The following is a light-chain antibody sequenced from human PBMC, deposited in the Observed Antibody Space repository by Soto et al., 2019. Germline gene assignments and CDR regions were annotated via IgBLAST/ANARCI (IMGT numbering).Light chain of an antibody. CDR2: DVT. J-gene: IGLJ3*02. Sequence: QSALTQPAAWSGSPGQSITISCSGTPSDIGAYNYVSWYQHHPGKAPKVIIYDVTNRPSWVSSRFSGSKSGTTASLTISGLQAEDEANYYCGSSTISSTLMMFGGGTKLTV. V-gene: IGLV2-14*03. CDR3: GSSTISSTLMM. CDR1: PSDIGAYNY.